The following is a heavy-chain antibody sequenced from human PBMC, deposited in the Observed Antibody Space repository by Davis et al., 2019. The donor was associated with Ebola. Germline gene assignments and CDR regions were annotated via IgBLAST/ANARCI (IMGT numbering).Heavy chain of an antibody. J-gene: IGHJ4*02. V-gene: IGHV3-48*03. CDR1: GFTFSSYE. D-gene: IGHD1-26*01. CDR2: ISSSGRTI. CDR3: VRVLGVVGAENYFDY. Sequence: GESLKISCAASGFTFSSYEMNWVRQAPGKGLEWISYISSSGRTIYYADSVEGRFTISRDNAKKTLYLQMNSLRVEDTGVYYCVRVLGVVGAENYFDYWGQGTLVTVSS.